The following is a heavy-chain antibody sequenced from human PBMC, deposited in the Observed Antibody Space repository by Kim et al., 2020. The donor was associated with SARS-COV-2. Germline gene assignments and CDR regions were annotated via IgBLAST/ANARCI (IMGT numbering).Heavy chain of an antibody. V-gene: IGHV4-61*01. Sequence: SETLSLTCTVSGGSVSSGSYYWSWIRQPPGKGLEWIGYIYYSGSTNYNPSLKSRVTISVDTSKNQFSLKLSSVTAADTAVYYCARDQRRMGYYYGMDVWGQGTTVTVSS. CDR2: IYYSGST. J-gene: IGHJ6*02. CDR1: GGSVSSGSYY. CDR3: ARDQRRMGYYYGMDV.